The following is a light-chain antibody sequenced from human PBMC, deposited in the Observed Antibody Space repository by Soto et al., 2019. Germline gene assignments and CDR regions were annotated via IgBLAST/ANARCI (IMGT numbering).Light chain of an antibody. Sequence: DIVMTQSPLSLPVTPGEPASISCRSSQSLLHSDSYNYLDWYLQKPGQSPQLLIYLGSNRASGVPDRFSGSGSGTDFTLKISRVEAEDVGVYYCMQGTHWPYTFGQGTKVDIK. CDR3: MQGTHWPYT. V-gene: IGKV2-28*01. J-gene: IGKJ2*01. CDR1: QSLLHSDSYNY. CDR2: LGS.